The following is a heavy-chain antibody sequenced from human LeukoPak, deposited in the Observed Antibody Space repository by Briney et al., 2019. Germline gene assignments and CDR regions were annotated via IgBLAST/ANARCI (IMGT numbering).Heavy chain of an antibody. V-gene: IGHV3-48*03. CDR1: GLTFSNFK. D-gene: IGHD5-18*01. CDR3: AKDFGIQLWSTRGVFDI. CDR2: ISDSGRTT. Sequence: GGSLRLSCAVSGLTFSNFKMNWVRQAPGKGLEWVSYISDSGRTTFYADSVKGRFTISRDNAKNSLYLQMNGLRAEDTAVYYCAKDFGIQLWSTRGVFDIWGQGTMVTVSS. J-gene: IGHJ3*02.